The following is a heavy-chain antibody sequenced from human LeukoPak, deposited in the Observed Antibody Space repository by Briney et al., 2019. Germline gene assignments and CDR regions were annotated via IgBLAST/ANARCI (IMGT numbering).Heavy chain of an antibody. CDR2: IKHDGSEE. CDR1: GITFSSLW. J-gene: IGHJ3*02. D-gene: IGHD3-16*01. Sequence: GGSLRLSCEVSGITFSSLWMSWFRQAPGKGLEWVADIKHDGSEEHYVASVKGRFTISRDNAKLYLQMNSLRADDTAVYYCARVGMIHDAFDIWGQGTMVTVSS. V-gene: IGHV3-7*01. CDR3: ARVGMIHDAFDI.